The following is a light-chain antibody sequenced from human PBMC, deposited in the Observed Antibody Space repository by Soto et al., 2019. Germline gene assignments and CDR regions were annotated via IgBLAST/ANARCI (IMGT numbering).Light chain of an antibody. Sequence: DIVVTQTPLSLSVTPGQPASMACKSSQSLLYSDGKTYLYWYLQKPGQPPQLLMYEVSNRFSGVPDRFSGSGSGTNFTLTISSLQPEDFATYYCQQTYNTPYTFGQGTKVDIK. V-gene: IGKV2D-29*01. CDR2: EVS. J-gene: IGKJ2*01. CDR1: QSLLYSDGKTY. CDR3: QQTYNTPYT.